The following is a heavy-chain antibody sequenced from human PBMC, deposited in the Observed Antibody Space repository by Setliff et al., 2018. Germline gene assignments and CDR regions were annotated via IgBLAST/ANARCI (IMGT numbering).Heavy chain of an antibody. CDR2: IYHNGNT. J-gene: IGHJ5*02. CDR1: GGSISPYF. CDR3: ARDYQGGWFDP. Sequence: ETLSLTCTVSGGSISPYFWSWIRQPPGKGLEWIGYIYHNGNTNFSPSLKSRGTISVDTSKTQVSLTLTSVTAADTAVYYCARDYQGGWFDPWGPGTLVTVSS. V-gene: IGHV4-59*01. D-gene: IGHD3-16*01.